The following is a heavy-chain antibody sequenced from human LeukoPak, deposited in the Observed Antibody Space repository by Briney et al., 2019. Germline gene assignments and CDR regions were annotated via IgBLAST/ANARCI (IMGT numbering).Heavy chain of an antibody. CDR3: AKTQGGYNYGFWVDLGFDY. CDR2: IKSKTDGGTT. CDR1: GFTFSNAW. Sequence: GGSLRLSCAASGFTFSNAWMSWVRQAPGKGLEWVGRIKSKTDGGTTDYAAPVKGRFTISRVDSKNTLYLQMNSLKTEDTAVYYCAKTQGGYNYGFWVDLGFDYWGQGTLVTVSS. V-gene: IGHV3-15*01. J-gene: IGHJ4*02. D-gene: IGHD5-18*01.